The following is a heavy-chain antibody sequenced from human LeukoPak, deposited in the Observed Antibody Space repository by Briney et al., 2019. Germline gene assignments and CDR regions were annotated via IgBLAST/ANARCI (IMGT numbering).Heavy chain of an antibody. CDR3: ARANTMVRGVIGYYYGMDV. J-gene: IGHJ6*02. CDR1: GFAFSDYY. D-gene: IGHD3-10*01. Sequence: GGSLRLSCAASGFAFSDYYMSCIRQAPGKGLEWVSYISSSSSYTNYANSVKGRFTISRDNARNSLYLQMNSLRAEDTAVYYCARANTMVRGVIGYYYGMDVWGQGTTVTVSS. CDR2: ISSSSSYT. V-gene: IGHV3-11*05.